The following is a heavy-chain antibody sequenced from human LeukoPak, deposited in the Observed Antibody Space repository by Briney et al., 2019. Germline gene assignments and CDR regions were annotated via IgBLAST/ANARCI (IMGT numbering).Heavy chain of an antibody. J-gene: IGHJ1*01. CDR3: ARGTIEYFQH. CDR1: GGSISSGGHS. D-gene: IGHD5-24*01. Sequence: SETLSLTCTVSGGSISSGGHSWSWIRQPPGKGLEWIGYIYHSGSGSTYYNPSLKSRVTISIDKSKNQFSLKLNSVTAADTAVYYCARGTIEYFQHWGQGTLVTVSS. V-gene: IGHV4-30-2*01. CDR2: IYHSGSGST.